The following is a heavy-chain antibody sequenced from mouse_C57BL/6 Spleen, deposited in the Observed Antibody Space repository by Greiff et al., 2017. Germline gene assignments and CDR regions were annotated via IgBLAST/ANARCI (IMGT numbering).Heavy chain of an antibody. CDR1: GFTFSDYY. J-gene: IGHJ4*01. D-gene: IGHD2-4*01. V-gene: IGHV5-16*01. Sequence: EVKLVESEGGLVQPGSSMKLSCTASGFTFSDYYMAWVRQVPEKGLEWVANINYDGSSTYYLDTLKSRFIISRDNAKNILDLQMSSLKSEDTATYYCARMGYDYDGDYYAMDYGDQGTSVTVSS. CDR3: ARMGYDYDGDYYAMDY. CDR2: INYDGSST.